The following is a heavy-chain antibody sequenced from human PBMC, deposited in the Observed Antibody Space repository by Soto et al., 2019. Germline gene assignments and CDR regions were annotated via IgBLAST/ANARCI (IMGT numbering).Heavy chain of an antibody. Sequence: SETLSLTCTVSGGSISSGGYYWSWIRQHPGKGLEWIGYIYYSGSTYYNPSLKSQVTISVDTSKNQFSLKLSSVSAADTAVYYCAVYTWNSYGMDVWGQGTTVTVSS. V-gene: IGHV4-31*01. D-gene: IGHD1-7*01. CDR2: IYYSGST. J-gene: IGHJ6*02. CDR1: GGSISSGGYY. CDR3: AVYTWNSYGMDV.